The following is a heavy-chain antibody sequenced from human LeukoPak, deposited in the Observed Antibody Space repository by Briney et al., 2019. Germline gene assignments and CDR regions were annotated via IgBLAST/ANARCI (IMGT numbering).Heavy chain of an antibody. CDR3: ARRGTTYCTVDSCHPNWFDP. D-gene: IGHD2-15*01. CDR2: IDGTSSVT. J-gene: IGHJ5*02. Sequence: GGSLRLSCAASGFTFSDYYMTWIRQAPGRGLEWISYIDGTSSVTKYADSLKGRFTISRDNAKSSLYLLINSLRAEDTAIYYRARRGTTYCTVDSCHPNWFDPWGQGTLVTVSS. CDR1: GFTFSDYY. V-gene: IGHV3-11*03.